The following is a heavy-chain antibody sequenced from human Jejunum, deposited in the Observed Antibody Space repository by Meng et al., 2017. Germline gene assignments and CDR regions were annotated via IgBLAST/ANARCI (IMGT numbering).Heavy chain of an antibody. CDR1: GGFASSGSYY. CDR3: ARDNWGSIDY. Sequence: VKLQESGPGLVRPSETLSLTCTVSGGFASSGSYYWTWVRQSPGKGLEWIGYNFDNGRTNYNPSLKSRVTMSVDTSRNQFSLKLSSVTAADTAVYYCARDNWGSIDYWGQGVLVTVSS. J-gene: IGHJ4*02. D-gene: IGHD7-27*01. V-gene: IGHV4-61*01. CDR2: NFDNGRT.